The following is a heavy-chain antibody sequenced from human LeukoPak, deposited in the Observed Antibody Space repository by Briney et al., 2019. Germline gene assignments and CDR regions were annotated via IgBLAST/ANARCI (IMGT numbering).Heavy chain of an antibody. Sequence: GGSLRLSCAASGFTLDDYGMHWVRQAPGKGLEWVSGISWNSGSIGYADSVRGRFTISRDNAKNSLYLQMNSLRAEDTALYYCAKDKYCSSTSCYEGYHYYGMDVWGQGTTVTVSS. CDR1: GFTLDDYG. J-gene: IGHJ6*02. CDR2: ISWNSGSI. V-gene: IGHV3-9*01. CDR3: AKDKYCSSTSCYEGYHYYGMDV. D-gene: IGHD2-2*01.